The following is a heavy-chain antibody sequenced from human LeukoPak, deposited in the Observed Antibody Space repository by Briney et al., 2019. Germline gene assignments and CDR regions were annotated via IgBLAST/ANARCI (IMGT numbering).Heavy chain of an antibody. CDR3: AKCLRVAATYDLDY. Sequence: PGGSLRLSCAASGFTFSTYAVSWVRQAPGMGLEWVSAISGSGDSTYYTDSVKGRFTISRDNSKNTLYLQMNSLRAEDTAVYYCAKCLRVAATYDLDYWGQGTLVTVSS. CDR1: GFTFSTYA. V-gene: IGHV3-23*01. CDR2: ISGSGDST. J-gene: IGHJ4*02. D-gene: IGHD2-15*01.